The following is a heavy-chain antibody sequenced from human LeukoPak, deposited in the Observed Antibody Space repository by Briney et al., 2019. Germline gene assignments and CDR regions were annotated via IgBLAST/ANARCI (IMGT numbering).Heavy chain of an antibody. CDR3: ARDLLGVGYYYGMDV. V-gene: IGHV4-31*03. CDR1: GGSISSGGYY. Sequence: SETLSLTCTVSGGSISSGGYYWSWIRQHPGKGLEWIGYIYYSGSTYYNPSLKSRVTISVDTSKNQFSLKLSSVTAADTAVYYCARDLLGVGYYYGMDVWGQGTTVTVSS. J-gene: IGHJ6*02. D-gene: IGHD3-16*01. CDR2: IYYSGST.